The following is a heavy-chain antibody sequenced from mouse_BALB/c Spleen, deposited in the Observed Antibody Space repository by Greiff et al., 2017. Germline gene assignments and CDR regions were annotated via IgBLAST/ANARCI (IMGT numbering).Heavy chain of an antibody. J-gene: IGHJ4*01. CDR2: ISSGGSYT. D-gene: IGHD1-1*01. CDR1: GFTFSSYA. CDR3: ARDGGSSYEGYAMDY. Sequence: EVKLVESGGGLVKPGGSLKLSCAASGFTFSSYAMSWVRQSPEKRLEWVAEISSGGSYTYYPDTVTGRFTISRDNAKNTLYLEMSSLRSEDTAMYYCARDGGSSYEGYAMDYWGQGTSVTVSS. V-gene: IGHV5-9-4*01.